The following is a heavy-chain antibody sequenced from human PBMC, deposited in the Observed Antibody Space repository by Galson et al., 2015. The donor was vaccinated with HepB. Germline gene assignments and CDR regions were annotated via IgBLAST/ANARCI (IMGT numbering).Heavy chain of an antibody. V-gene: IGHV3-66*04. Sequence: SLRLSCAASGFTVSSSFMSWVRQAPGKGLEWVAVIYSGGSIHYGDSVKGRFTISRDNSKNTLYLQMNSLKASDTAMYYCARLRYYDSSADYWGQGTLVTVSS. CDR2: IYSGGSI. D-gene: IGHD3-22*01. CDR3: ARLRYYDSSADY. J-gene: IGHJ4*02. CDR1: GFTVSSSF.